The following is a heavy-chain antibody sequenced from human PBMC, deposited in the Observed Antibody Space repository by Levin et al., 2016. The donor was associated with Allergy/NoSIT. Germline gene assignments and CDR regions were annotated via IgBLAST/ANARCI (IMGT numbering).Heavy chain of an antibody. CDR3: AREIGSSGRAGYFDY. Sequence: GGSLRLSCAASGFTFSTAVMHWVRQAPGKGLEWVAGISGDETGKHYADSVQGRFTTSRDNSENTVYLQMNSLTTEDTAVYFCAREIGSSGRAGYFDYRGQGTLVTVSS. CDR1: GFTFSTAV. V-gene: IGHV3-30*04. D-gene: IGHD6-19*01. CDR2: ISGDETGK. J-gene: IGHJ4*02.